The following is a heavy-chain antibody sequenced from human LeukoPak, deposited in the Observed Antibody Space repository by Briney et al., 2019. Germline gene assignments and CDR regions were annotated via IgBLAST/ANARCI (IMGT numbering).Heavy chain of an antibody. CDR1: GFTFSSYA. CDR3: AKDNLGTFDI. D-gene: IGHD1-14*01. J-gene: IGHJ3*02. Sequence: PGGSLRLSCAASGFTFSSYAMNWVRQAPGKGLEWVSAISGSGSTTYYADSVKGRFTISRDNSKNTLYLQMNSLRAEDTAVYYCAKDNLGTFDIWGQGTMVTVSS. V-gene: IGHV3-23*01. CDR2: ISGSGSTT.